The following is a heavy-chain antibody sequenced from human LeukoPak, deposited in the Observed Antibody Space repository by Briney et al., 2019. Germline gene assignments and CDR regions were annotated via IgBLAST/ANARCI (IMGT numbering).Heavy chain of an antibody. CDR3: VRSGGGSGTYALFDN. CDR1: GYSFTTYD. V-gene: IGHV1-18*01. CDR2: ISAYTGHT. D-gene: IGHD2-15*01. Sequence: GASMKVSFKASGYSFTTYDISWGRQAPGQGLEWMGWISAYTGHTNYAQKFQGRVTMTTDTSTSTAYLEVRSLRSDETAVYYCVRSGGGSGTYALFDNWGQGTLVSVSS. J-gene: IGHJ4*02.